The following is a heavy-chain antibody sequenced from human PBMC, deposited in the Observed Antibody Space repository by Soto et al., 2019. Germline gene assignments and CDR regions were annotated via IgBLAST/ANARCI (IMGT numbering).Heavy chain of an antibody. D-gene: IGHD1-26*01. Sequence: QVQLVQSGAEVKKPGSSVKVSCKASGGTFSSYAISWVRQAPGQGLEWMGGITPIFGTANYAQKFQGRVTITADESTSTAYMELSSLRSEDTAVYYCAREGAAAPLTPGGMDVWGQGTTVTVSS. CDR1: GGTFSSYA. CDR3: AREGAAAPLTPGGMDV. V-gene: IGHV1-69*01. CDR2: ITPIFGTA. J-gene: IGHJ6*02.